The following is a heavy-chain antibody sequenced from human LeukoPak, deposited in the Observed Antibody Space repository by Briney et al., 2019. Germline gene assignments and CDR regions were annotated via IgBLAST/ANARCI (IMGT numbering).Heavy chain of an antibody. CDR1: GGSFSGYY. CDR3: ARGPPVAGTKTHDY. J-gene: IGHJ4*02. CDR2: INHSGST. D-gene: IGHD6-19*01. Sequence: KSSETLSLTCAVYGGSFSGYYWSWIRQPPGKGLEWIGEINHSGSTNYNPSLKSRVTISVDTSKNQFSLKLSSVTAADTAVYYCARGPPVAGTKTHDYWGQGTLVTVSS. V-gene: IGHV4-34*01.